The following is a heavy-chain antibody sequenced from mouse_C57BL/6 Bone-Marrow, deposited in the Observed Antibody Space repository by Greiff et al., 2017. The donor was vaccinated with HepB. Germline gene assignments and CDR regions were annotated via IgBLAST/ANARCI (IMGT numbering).Heavy chain of an antibody. CDR3: AREDYSNPFDY. J-gene: IGHJ2*01. CDR2: IDPSDSYT. V-gene: IGHV1-69*01. D-gene: IGHD2-5*01. Sequence: VQLQQPGAELVMPGASVKLSCKASGYTFTSYWMHWVKQRPGQGLEWIGEIDPSDSYTNYNQKFKGKSTLTVDKSSSTAYMQLSSLTSEDSAVYDCAREDYSNPFDYWGQGTTLTVSS. CDR1: GYTFTSYW.